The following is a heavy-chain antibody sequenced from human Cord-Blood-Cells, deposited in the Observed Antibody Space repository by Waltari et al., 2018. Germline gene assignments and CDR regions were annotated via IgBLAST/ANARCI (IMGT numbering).Heavy chain of an antibody. CDR2: IYSGGST. J-gene: IGHJ4*02. D-gene: IGHD1-1*01. Sequence: EVQLVESGGGLIQPGGSPRLSCAASGFTVRRNYTSWGRKAPGKGWEWVSVIYSGGSTYYADSGKCRFTIARDNSKNTLDLKMNSLRAEDTAVYYCARGEYNWNDGGVYWGQGTLVTVSS. V-gene: IGHV3-53*01. CDR1: GFTVRRNY. CDR3: ARGEYNWNDGGVY.